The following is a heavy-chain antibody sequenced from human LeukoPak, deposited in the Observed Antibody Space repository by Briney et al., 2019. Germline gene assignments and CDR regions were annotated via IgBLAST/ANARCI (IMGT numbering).Heavy chain of an antibody. J-gene: IGHJ3*02. CDR2: INPNSGGT. CDR1: GYTFTGYY. CDR3: ARGRGMVRGGPPLKDGFDI. Sequence: GASVKVSCKASGYTFTGYYMHWVRQAPGQGLEWMGWINPNSGGTNYAQKFQGRVTMTRDTSISTAYMELSRLRSEDTAVYYCARGRGMVRGGPPLKDGFDIWGQGTRVTVSS. D-gene: IGHD3-10*01. V-gene: IGHV1-2*02.